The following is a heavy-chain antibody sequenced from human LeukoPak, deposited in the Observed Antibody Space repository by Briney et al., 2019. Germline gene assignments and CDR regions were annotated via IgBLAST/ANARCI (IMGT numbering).Heavy chain of an antibody. CDR2: IYYTGNT. V-gene: IGHV4-39*07. J-gene: IGHJ4*02. Sequence: SETLSLTCTISDGSVSNFHYYWGWIRQPPGKGLEWIGSIYYTGNTYYNPSLKSRVTISVDTSKNQFSLKLSSVTAADTAVYYCARGRLFYYDILTGYSPLFDYWGQGTLVTVSS. CDR1: DGSVSNFHYY. D-gene: IGHD3-9*01. CDR3: ARGRLFYYDILTGYSPLFDY.